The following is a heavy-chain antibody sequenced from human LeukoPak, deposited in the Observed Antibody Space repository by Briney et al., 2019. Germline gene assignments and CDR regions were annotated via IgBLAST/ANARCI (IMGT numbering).Heavy chain of an antibody. J-gene: IGHJ4*02. CDR3: AGKLVGGNPFDF. V-gene: IGHV1-2*02. CDR2: FNPTNGGT. CDR1: GYTSSEYY. D-gene: IGHD1-26*01. Sequence: SVKVSCKASGYTSSEYYIHWVRQAPGQGLGWMGWFNPTNGGTRYAQKFQGRVTMTRDTSISTPYVELNELISDDTAVYYCAGKLVGGNPFDFWGQGTLVTVSS.